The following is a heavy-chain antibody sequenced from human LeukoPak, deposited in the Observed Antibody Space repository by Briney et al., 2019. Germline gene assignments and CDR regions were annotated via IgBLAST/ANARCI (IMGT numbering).Heavy chain of an antibody. CDR2: IYHSGST. J-gene: IGHJ3*02. V-gene: IGHV4-4*02. CDR3: ARDEEDGYNEDAFDI. D-gene: IGHD5-24*01. Sequence: SETLSLTCAVSGGSISSSNWWGWVRQPPGKGLEWIGEIYHSGSTNYNPSLKSRVTISVDKSKNQFSLKLSSVTAADTAVYYRARDEEDGYNEDAFDIWGQGTMVTVSS. CDR1: GGSISSSNW.